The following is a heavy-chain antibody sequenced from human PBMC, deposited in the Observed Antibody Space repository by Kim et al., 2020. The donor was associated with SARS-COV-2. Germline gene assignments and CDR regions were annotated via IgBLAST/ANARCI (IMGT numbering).Heavy chain of an antibody. D-gene: IGHD3-10*01. J-gene: IGHJ4*02. CDR1: GGSVSSGSYY. Sequence: SETLSLTCTVSGGSVSSGSYYWSWIRQPPGKGLEWIGYIYYSGSTNYNPSLKSRVTISVDTSKNQFSLKLSSVTAADTAVYYCARSLYGSGSFYFDYWGQGTLVTVSS. CDR3: ARSLYGSGSFYFDY. CDR2: IYYSGST. V-gene: IGHV4-61*01.